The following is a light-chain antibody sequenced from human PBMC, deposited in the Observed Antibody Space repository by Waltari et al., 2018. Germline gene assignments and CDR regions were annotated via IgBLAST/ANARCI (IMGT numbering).Light chain of an antibody. CDR1: ISNIGNYY. J-gene: IGLJ2*01. Sequence: QSVLTQPPSVSAAPGQKVTISCSGSISNIGNYYVSWYHQLPGAAPRLLIYDHKTRPSGFPDRFSASKSGTSAALGITGLQIGDEADYYCATWDNSLRAVVFGGGTKLTVL. CDR3: ATWDNSLRAVV. CDR2: DHK. V-gene: IGLV1-51*01.